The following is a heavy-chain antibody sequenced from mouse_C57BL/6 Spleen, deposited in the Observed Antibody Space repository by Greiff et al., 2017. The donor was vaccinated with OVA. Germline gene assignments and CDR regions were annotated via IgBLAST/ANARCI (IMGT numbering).Heavy chain of an antibody. J-gene: IGHJ2*01. V-gene: IGHV1-82*01. CDR2: IYPGDGDT. D-gene: IGHD1-1*01. CDR3: AREGVLLRS. Sequence: VQLQQSGPELVKPGASVKISCKASGYAFGSSWMNWVKQRPGKGLEWIGRIYPGDGDTNYNGKFKGKATLTADKSSSTAYMQLSSLTSEDSAVYSCAREGVLLRSWGQGTTLTVSS. CDR1: GYAFGSSW.